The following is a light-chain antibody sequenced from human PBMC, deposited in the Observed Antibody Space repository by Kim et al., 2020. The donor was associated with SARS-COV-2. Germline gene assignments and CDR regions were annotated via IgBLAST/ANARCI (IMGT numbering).Light chain of an antibody. V-gene: IGLV3-21*04. Sequence: SYDLTQPPSVSVAPGKTARITCGGNNIGSKTVHWYQQKPGQAPVLVIYYDSDRPSGIPERFSGSHSGNTATLNISRVEAGDEADYYCQVWDSSSDHWVFGGGTQLTVL. CDR2: YDS. CDR1: NIGSKT. J-gene: IGLJ3*02. CDR3: QVWDSSSDHWV.